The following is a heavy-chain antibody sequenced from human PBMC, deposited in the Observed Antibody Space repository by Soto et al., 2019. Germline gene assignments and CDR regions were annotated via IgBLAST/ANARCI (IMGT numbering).Heavy chain of an antibody. CDR3: ARRHYYGSD. CDR1: GFTVSSNY. J-gene: IGHJ4*02. CDR2: LYSGGTT. Sequence: EVQLVETGGGMVQPGGSLRLSCAASGFTVSSNYMIWVRQAPGKGLECVSILYSGGTTTYADSVKGRFTIFRDSSKNTLYLQMNSRRDEDTAVYYCARRHYYGSDWGQGTLVTVSS. V-gene: IGHV3-66*01. D-gene: IGHD3-10*01.